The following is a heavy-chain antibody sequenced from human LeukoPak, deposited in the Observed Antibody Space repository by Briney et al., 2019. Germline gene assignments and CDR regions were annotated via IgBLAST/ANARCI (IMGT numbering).Heavy chain of an antibody. CDR3: AKDQAYCGGDCYPEVFDY. Sequence: GGSLRLSCAASRFTFSSYAMSWVRQAPGKGLVWVSAISGSGGSTYYADSVKGRFTISRDNSKNTLYLQMNSLRAEDTAIYYCAKDQAYCGGDCYPEVFDYWGQGTLVTVSS. V-gene: IGHV3-23*01. CDR2: ISGSGGST. CDR1: RFTFSSYA. D-gene: IGHD2-21*02. J-gene: IGHJ4*02.